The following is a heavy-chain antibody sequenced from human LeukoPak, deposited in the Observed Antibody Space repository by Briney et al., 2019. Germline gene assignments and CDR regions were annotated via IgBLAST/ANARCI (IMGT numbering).Heavy chain of an antibody. D-gene: IGHD1-26*01. CDR1: GGSISSSSYY. J-gene: IGHJ4*01. V-gene: IGHV4-39*01. CDR3: ARQPYRYNSGRYRVSEIDY. Sequence: PSETLSLTCTVSGGSISSSSYYWGWIRQPPGKGLEWIGSIYYSGSTYYNPSLESRVTMSVDTSKNQFSLNLRSVTAADTAVYYCARQPYRYNSGRYRVSEIDYWGQGTLVSVSS. CDR2: IYYSGST.